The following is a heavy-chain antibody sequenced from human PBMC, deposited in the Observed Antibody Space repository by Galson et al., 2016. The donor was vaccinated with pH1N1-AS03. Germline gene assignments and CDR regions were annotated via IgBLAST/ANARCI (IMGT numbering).Heavy chain of an antibody. V-gene: IGHV5-51*01. CDR3: ARHASPTILSYHFDS. Sequence: QSGAEVKQPGESLKISCKASGYLFTNYWIAWVRQMPGKGLEWMGIIYPSDSDARYSPSFQGQVTFSADKSNSTAYLHLTTLKAADSAIYYCARHASPTILSYHFDSWGRGTLVTVSS. J-gene: IGHJ4*02. CDR1: GYLFTNYW. CDR2: IYPSDSDA. D-gene: IGHD1-26*01.